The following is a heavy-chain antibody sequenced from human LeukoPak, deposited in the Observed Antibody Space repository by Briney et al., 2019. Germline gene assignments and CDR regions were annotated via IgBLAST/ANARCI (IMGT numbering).Heavy chain of an antibody. V-gene: IGHV4-59*08. CDR2: ISYSGST. Sequence: SETLSLTCTVSGDSISSYYRSWIRQPPGKGLEWIGYISYSGSTNYNPSLESRVTISGDTSKNQFSLKLSSVTAADTAFYYCARQSRGTTARLFDYWGQGTLVTVSS. D-gene: IGHD1-1*01. CDR3: ARQSRGTTARLFDY. CDR1: GDSISSYY. J-gene: IGHJ4*02.